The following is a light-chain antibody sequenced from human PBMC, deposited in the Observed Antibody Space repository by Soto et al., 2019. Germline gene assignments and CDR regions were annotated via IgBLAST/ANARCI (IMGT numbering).Light chain of an antibody. CDR2: GAS. J-gene: IGKJ3*01. CDR3: QQYGSSSFT. V-gene: IGKV3-20*01. CDR1: QSVSKY. Sequence: EIVLTQSPGTLSLSPGERATLSCRASQSVSKYLAWYQQKPGQAPRLLIYGASSRATGIPDRFSGSGSGTDFTLTISRLEPEDFAVYYCQQYGSSSFTFGPGTKVDIK.